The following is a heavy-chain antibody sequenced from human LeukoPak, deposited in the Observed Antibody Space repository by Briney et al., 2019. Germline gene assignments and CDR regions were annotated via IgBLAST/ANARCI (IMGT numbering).Heavy chain of an antibody. J-gene: IGHJ4*02. CDR1: GFTFSSYW. Sequence: GGSLRLSCAAFGFTFSSYWMHWVRQAPGKGLVWVSRINSDGSSTSFADSVKGRCTISRDNAKNTLYLQMNSLRAEDTAVYYCASYRYYDYVWGSYRYRPFDYWGQGTLVTVSS. CDR3: ASYRYYDYVWGSYRYRPFDY. D-gene: IGHD3-16*02. V-gene: IGHV3-74*01. CDR2: INSDGSST.